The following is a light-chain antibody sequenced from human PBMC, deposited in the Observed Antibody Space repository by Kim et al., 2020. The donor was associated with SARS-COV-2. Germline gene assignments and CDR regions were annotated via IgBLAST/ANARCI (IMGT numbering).Light chain of an antibody. CDR2: DVS. CDR3: SSYTSGSTL. Sequence: PGRAPKLRIYDVSKRPSGVSNRFSASKSDNTASLTISGLQAEDEADYYCSSYTSGSTLFGGGTKVTVL. V-gene: IGLV2-14*03. J-gene: IGLJ3*02.